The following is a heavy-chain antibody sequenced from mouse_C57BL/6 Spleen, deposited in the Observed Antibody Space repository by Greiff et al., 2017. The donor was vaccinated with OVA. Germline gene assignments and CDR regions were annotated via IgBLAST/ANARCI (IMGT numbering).Heavy chain of an antibody. D-gene: IGHD2-1*01. V-gene: IGHV3-6*01. CDR2: ISYDGSN. Sequence: DVQLQESGPGLVKPSQSLSLTCSVTGYSITSGYYWNWIRQFPGNKLEWMGYISYDGSNNYNPSLKNRISITRDTSKNQFFLKLNSVTTEDTATYYCAGREDYGNYFDYWGQGTTLTVSS. CDR3: AGREDYGNYFDY. J-gene: IGHJ2*01. CDR1: GYSITSGYY.